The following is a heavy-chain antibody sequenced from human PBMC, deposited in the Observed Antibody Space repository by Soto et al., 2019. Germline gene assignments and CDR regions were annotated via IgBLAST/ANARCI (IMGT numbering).Heavy chain of an antibody. V-gene: IGHV4-59*01. Sequence: PSETLSLTCTVSGGSISSYYWSWIRQPPVKGLEWIGYIYYSGITNYNPSLKSRVTISVDTSKNQFSLKLSSVTAADTAVYYCARYKSNYYYGMDVWGQGTTVTVSS. CDR1: GGSISSYY. CDR2: IYYSGIT. D-gene: IGHD1-20*01. J-gene: IGHJ6*02. CDR3: ARYKSNYYYGMDV.